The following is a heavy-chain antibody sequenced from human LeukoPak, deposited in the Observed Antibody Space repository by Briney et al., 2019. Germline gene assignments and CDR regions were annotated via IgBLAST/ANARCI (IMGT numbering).Heavy chain of an antibody. D-gene: IGHD6-19*01. CDR1: GFTFSSCE. Sequence: GGSLRLSCAASGFTFSSCEMHWVRQAPGKGLVWVSRINSDGSNTIYADSVKGRFTFSRDNAKNTLYLQMNSLRAEDTAVYYCARGGSGWSSYFDYWGQGTLVTVPS. V-gene: IGHV3-74*01. CDR3: ARGGSGWSSYFDY. J-gene: IGHJ4*02. CDR2: INSDGSNT.